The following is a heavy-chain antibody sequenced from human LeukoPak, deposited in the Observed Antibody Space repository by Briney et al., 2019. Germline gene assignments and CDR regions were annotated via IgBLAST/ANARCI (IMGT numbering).Heavy chain of an antibody. D-gene: IGHD3-3*01. CDR2: INHSGST. CDR1: GGSFSGYY. J-gene: IGHJ4*02. CDR3: ARGPNVLWSGYYSHYFDY. V-gene: IGHV4-34*01. Sequence: PSETLSLTCAVYGGSFSGYYWSWIRQPPGKGLEWIGEINHSGSTNYNPSLKSRVTISVDTSKNQFSLKLSSVTAADTAVYYCARGPNVLWSGYYSHYFDYWGQGTLVTVSS.